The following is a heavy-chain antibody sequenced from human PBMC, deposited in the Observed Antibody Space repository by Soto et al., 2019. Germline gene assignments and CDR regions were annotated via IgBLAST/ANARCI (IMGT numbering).Heavy chain of an antibody. CDR2: VIPIFGTA. J-gene: IGHJ4*02. D-gene: IGHD4-17*01. CDR1: AGTFSSYA. V-gene: IGHV1-69*01. Sequence: QVQLLQSGAAVKKPGSSVKVSCKASAGTFSSYAISWVRQAPGQGLEGMGGVIPIFGTANYAQKFQGRVTITADESTSTAYMELSSLRSEDTAVYYCARGASDYGGNSVDFDYWGQGTLVTVSS. CDR3: ARGASDYGGNSVDFDY.